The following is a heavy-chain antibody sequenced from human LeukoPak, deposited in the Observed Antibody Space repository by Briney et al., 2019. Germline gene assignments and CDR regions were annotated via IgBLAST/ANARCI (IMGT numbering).Heavy chain of an antibody. CDR3: AKDSLRYSSGWTDAFDI. CDR2: ISWNSDTI. V-gene: IGHV3-9*01. Sequence: PGGSLRLSCAVSGFTFDDYAMHWVRLVPGKGLEWVSGISWNSDTIGYGDSVKGRFTISRDNAKNSLYLQMNSLRAEDTALYYCAKDSLRYSSGWTDAFDIWGQGTMVTVSS. CDR1: GFTFDDYA. J-gene: IGHJ3*02. D-gene: IGHD6-19*01.